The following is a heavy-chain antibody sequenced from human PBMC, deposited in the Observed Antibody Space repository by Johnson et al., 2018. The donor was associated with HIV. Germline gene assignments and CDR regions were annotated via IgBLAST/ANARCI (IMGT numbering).Heavy chain of an antibody. CDR3: AKDLGVAADPDAFDI. CDR1: GLSFSNFG. V-gene: IGHV3-33*03. D-gene: IGHD6-13*01. Sequence: QEQLVESGGGVVQPGKSLTLSCVGSGLSFSNFGIHWVRQAPGKGPEWVAVISFDGNLKKYADSVKGRFTISRDNSKNTLYLQMNSLRAEDTAVYYCAKDLGVAADPDAFDIWGQGTMVTVSS. J-gene: IGHJ3*02. CDR2: ISFDGNLK.